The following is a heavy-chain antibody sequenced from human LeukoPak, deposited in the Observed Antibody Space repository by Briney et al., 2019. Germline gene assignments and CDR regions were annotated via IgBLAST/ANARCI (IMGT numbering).Heavy chain of an antibody. CDR2: ISAYNGNT. J-gene: IGHJ4*02. CDR3: ARDSGMATEYD. CDR1: GGSFSSYA. V-gene: IGHV1-18*01. D-gene: IGHD5-24*01. Sequence: ASVKVSCKASGGSFSSYAISWVRQAPGQGLEWMGWISAYNGNTNYAQKLQGRVTMTTDTSTSTAYMELRSLRSDDTAVYYCARDSGMATEYDWGRGTLVTVSS.